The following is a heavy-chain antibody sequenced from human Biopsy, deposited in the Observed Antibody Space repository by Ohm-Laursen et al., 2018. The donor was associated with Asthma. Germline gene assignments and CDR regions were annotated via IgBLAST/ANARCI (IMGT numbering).Heavy chain of an antibody. CDR3: ARAQDYYDSRGYYRSFDY. CDR1: GGLISSGGYY. V-gene: IGHV4-31*03. D-gene: IGHD3-22*01. J-gene: IGHJ4*02. Sequence: SETLSLTCTVSGGLISSGGYYWSWIRQHPGKGLEWIGFIYYSGSTYYNPSLKSRVSISIDTSKNQFSLKLSSVTAADTAVYYCARAQDYYDSRGYYRSFDYWGQGTLVTVSS. CDR2: IYYSGST.